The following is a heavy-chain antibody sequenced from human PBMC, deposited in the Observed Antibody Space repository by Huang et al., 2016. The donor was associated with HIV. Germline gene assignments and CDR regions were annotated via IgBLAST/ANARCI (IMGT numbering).Heavy chain of an antibody. CDR2: SYYRGST. D-gene: IGHD6-6*01. CDR1: GDSISSTSYF. V-gene: IGHV4-39*01. Sequence: QLQLQESGPGLVKPSETLSLTCTVSGDSISSTSYFWGWIRQPPGKGLEWIGSSYYRGSTFDNPSLKSRVTISVDTSKNQFSLKLISVSAADTAVYYCVRPSARCFWFDPWGQGTQVTVSS. CDR3: VRPSARCFWFDP. J-gene: IGHJ5*02.